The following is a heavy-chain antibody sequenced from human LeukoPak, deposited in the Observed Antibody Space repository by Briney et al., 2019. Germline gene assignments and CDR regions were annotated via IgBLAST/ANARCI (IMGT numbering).Heavy chain of an antibody. D-gene: IGHD6-13*01. CDR1: GYTFTSYA. CDR2: INTNTGNP. V-gene: IGHV7-4-1*02. CDR3: ASLRAGTLSYYFDY. Sequence: ASVKVSSKASGYTFTSYAMNWVRQAPGQGLEWMGWINTNTGNPTYAQGFTGRFVFSLDTSVSTAYLQISSLKAEDTAVYYCASLRAGTLSYYFDYWGQGTLVTVSS. J-gene: IGHJ4*02.